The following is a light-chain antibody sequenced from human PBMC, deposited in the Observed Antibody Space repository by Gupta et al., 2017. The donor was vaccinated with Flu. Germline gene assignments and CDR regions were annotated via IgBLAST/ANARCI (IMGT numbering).Light chain of an antibody. CDR1: QSVSSSY. CDR2: GAS. Sequence: EIVLTQSPGTLSLSPGERATLSCRASQSVSSSYLAWYQQKPGQAPRLLIYGASSRATGIPDRFSGSGSGTDFTLTISSLEPEDFAMYYCQHYCSSPYTFGQGTKLEIK. V-gene: IGKV3-20*01. J-gene: IGKJ2*01. CDR3: QHYCSSPYT.